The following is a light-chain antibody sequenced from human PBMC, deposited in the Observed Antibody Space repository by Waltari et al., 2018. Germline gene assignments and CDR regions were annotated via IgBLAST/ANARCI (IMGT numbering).Light chain of an antibody. CDR3: QHGYGTPFT. V-gene: IGKV1-39*01. CDR2: KAS. Sequence: DIQMTQSPSSLSASVGDRVTITCRASENVNNYLNWYQQKPGKAPKLLIYKASTLQSGVPSRFSGSVSGTDYTFTISSLQSEDVATHYCQHGYGTPFTFGPGTKLDIK. CDR1: ENVNNY. J-gene: IGKJ3*01.